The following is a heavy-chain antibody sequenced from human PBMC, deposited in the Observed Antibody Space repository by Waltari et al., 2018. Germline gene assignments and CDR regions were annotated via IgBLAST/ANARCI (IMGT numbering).Heavy chain of an antibody. CDR3: ARVPTNWNDGGGWYFDL. D-gene: IGHD1-1*01. CDR1: GFTFSSYS. Sequence: EVQLVESGGGMVKPGGSLRLSCAASGFTFSSYSMNWVRQAPGKGLEWVSSISSSSSYIYYADSVKGRFTISRDNAKNSLYLQMNSLRAEDTAVYYCARVPTNWNDGGGWYFDLWGRGTLVTVSS. CDR2: ISSSSSYI. J-gene: IGHJ2*01. V-gene: IGHV3-21*01.